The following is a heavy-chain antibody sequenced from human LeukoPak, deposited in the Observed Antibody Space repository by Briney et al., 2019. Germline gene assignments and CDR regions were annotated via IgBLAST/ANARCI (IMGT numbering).Heavy chain of an antibody. Sequence: XVRQAPGKGLEWVXNIKQDGSEKYYVDSVRGRFTISRDNAKNSLYLQMNSLRAEDPAVYFCARGGYTFGYGLYYFDYWGQGTLVTVSS. V-gene: IGHV3-7*01. D-gene: IGHD5-18*01. CDR2: IKQDGSEK. J-gene: IGHJ4*02. CDR3: ARGGYTFGYGLYYFDY.